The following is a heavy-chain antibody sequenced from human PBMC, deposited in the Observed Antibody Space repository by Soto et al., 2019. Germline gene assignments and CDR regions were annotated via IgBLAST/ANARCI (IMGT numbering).Heavy chain of an antibody. CDR2: VHHDGNA. J-gene: IGHJ4*02. D-gene: IGHD1-26*01. CDR3: GRIIGATSVDY. CDR1: GFGVRSTYF. Sequence: PXETLCLSCVVSGFGVRSTYFWGWIRQPPGKGLEWIGSVHHDGNAYYPPSVLGRVTISVDTANNQASLSLRSVTAEDTATYYCGRIIGATSVDYWGQGILVTVSS. V-gene: IGHV4-38-2*01.